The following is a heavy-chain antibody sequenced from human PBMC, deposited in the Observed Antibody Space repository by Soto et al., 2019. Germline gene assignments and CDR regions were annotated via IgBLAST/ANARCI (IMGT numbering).Heavy chain of an antibody. Sequence: QVQLVESGGGVVQPGRSLRLSCAASGFTFSSYGMHWVRQAPGKGLEWVAIISYDGSNKYYADSVKGRFTISRDNSKNTLYLQMNSLRAEDTAVYYCAKETSGYSSSWSYYYNMDVWGQGTTVTVSS. V-gene: IGHV3-30*18. CDR1: GFTFSSYG. J-gene: IGHJ6*02. D-gene: IGHD6-13*01. CDR2: ISYDGSNK. CDR3: AKETSGYSSSWSYYYNMDV.